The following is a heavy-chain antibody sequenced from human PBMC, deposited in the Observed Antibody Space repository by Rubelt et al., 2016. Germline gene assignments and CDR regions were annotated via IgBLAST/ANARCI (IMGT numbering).Heavy chain of an antibody. CDR1: GFIFSNSV. Sequence: EVQLQESGGGLVQPGGSLRLSCAASGFIFSNSVVNWVRQAPGKGLEWVSLIYSGGSTYYADPVKGRFTISRENSKNTVYLQMNSLRAEDTAVYYCARLAPGNSYGPFDYWGQGTLVTVSS. V-gene: IGHV3-66*04. CDR2: IYSGGST. CDR3: ARLAPGNSYGPFDY. J-gene: IGHJ4*02. D-gene: IGHD5-18*01.